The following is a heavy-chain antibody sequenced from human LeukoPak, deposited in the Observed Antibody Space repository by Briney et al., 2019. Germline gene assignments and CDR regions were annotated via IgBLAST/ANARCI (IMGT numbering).Heavy chain of an antibody. V-gene: IGHV3-30*02. D-gene: IGHD3-22*01. J-gene: IGHJ4*02. CDR1: GFTFSSYG. CDR3: ARHTHYYDSSGYYYFDY. CDR2: IRYDGSNK. Sequence: TGGSLRLSCAASGFTFSSYGMHWVRQAPGKGLEWVAFIRYDGSNKYYADSVKGRFTISRDNSKNTLYLQMNSLRAEDTAVYYCARHTHYYDSSGYYYFDYWGQGTLVTVSS.